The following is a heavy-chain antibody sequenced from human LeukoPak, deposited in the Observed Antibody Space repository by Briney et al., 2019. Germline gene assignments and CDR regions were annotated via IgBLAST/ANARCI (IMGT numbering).Heavy chain of an antibody. CDR2: ISSSSSTI. V-gene: IGHV3-48*01. J-gene: IGHJ4*02. CDR3: ARGERGLQYLNMDTYPPDY. D-gene: IGHD4-11*01. Sequence: GGSLRLSCAASGFTFSSYSMNWVRQAPGKGLEWVSYISSSSSTIYYADSVKGRFTISRDNAKNSLYLQMNSLRAEDTAVYYCARGERGLQYLNMDTYPPDYWGQGTLVTVSS. CDR1: GFTFSSYS.